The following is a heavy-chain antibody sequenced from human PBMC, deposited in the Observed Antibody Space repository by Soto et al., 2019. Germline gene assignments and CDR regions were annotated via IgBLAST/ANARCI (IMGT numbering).Heavy chain of an antibody. V-gene: IGHV4-59*08. CDR2: IYYSGST. CDR1: GGSISSYY. J-gene: IGHJ3*02. D-gene: IGHD6-19*01. Sequence: PSETLSLTCTVSGGSISSYYWSWIRQPPGKGLEWIGYIYYSGSTNYNPSLKSRVTISVDTSKNQFSLKLSSVTAADTAVYYCARHQWLVRRLDAFDIWGQGTMVTDSS. CDR3: ARHQWLVRRLDAFDI.